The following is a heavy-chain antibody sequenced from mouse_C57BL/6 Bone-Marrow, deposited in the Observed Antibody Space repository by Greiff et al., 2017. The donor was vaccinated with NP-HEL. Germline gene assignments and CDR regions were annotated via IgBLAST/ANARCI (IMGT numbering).Heavy chain of an antibody. J-gene: IGHJ2*01. V-gene: IGHV1-4*01. Sequence: VKVVESGAELARPGASVKMSCKASGYTFTSYTMHWVKQRPGQGLEWIGYINPSSGYTKYNQKFKDKATLTADKSSSTAYMQLSSLTSEDSAVYYCARRNYYVWGQGTTLTVSS. D-gene: IGHD1-1*01. CDR1: GYTFTSYT. CDR3: ARRNYYV. CDR2: INPSSGYT.